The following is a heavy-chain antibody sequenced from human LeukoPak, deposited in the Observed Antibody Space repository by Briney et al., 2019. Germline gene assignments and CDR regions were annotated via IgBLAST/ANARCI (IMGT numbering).Heavy chain of an antibody. Sequence: PGGSLRLSCAASGFTFSSYAMSWVRQAPGKGLEWVSAISGSGGSTYYADSVKGRFTISRDNSKNTLYLQMNSLRAEDTAIYYCAKGEYCSSTSCPLFDWGQGTLVTVSS. CDR3: AKGEYCSSTSCPLFD. V-gene: IGHV3-23*01. J-gene: IGHJ4*02. D-gene: IGHD2-2*01. CDR1: GFTFSSYA. CDR2: ISGSGGST.